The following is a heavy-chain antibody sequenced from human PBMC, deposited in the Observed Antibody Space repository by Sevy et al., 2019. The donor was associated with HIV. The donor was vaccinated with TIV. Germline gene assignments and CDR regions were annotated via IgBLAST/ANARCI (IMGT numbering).Heavy chain of an antibody. D-gene: IGHD6-13*01. Sequence: GGSLRLSCAASGFTFSDHYMEWVRQAPGKGLEWVGRIRNEADSYTTEYAASVKGEYTISRDDSENSLYLLMNRLESEDTAVYCCTTHAGIAAAGRVFDYWGQGTLVTVSS. CDR1: GFTFSDHY. V-gene: IGHV3-72*01. CDR2: IRNEADSYTT. CDR3: TTHAGIAAAGRVFDY. J-gene: IGHJ4*02.